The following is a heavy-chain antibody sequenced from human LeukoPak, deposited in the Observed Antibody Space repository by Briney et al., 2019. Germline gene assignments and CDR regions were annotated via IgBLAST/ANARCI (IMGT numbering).Heavy chain of an antibody. CDR3: TRYNNDHFDY. J-gene: IGHJ4*02. V-gene: IGHV3-33*01. CDR1: GFTFGGYG. CDR2: ISYDGSRA. Sequence: GGSLRLSCAGSGFTFGGYGVHWFRQTPGKGLEWVAVISYDGSRAFYADSVKGRFTISRDNSKNTMSVQMDDLRAEDTAVYYCTRYNNDHFDYWGQGTLVTVSS. D-gene: IGHD1-14*01.